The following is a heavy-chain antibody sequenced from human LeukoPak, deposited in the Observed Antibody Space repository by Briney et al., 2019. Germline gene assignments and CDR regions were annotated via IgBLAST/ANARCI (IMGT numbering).Heavy chain of an antibody. V-gene: IGHV3-7*01. Sequence: GGSLRLSCAASGFIFTNYFMSWVRQAPGKGLEWVASIKHDGSEKYYVDSVRGRFTISRDNTMNSLYLQMSSLRAEDTAVYYCATDRGWGNSGYYLYYFEYWGQGTLVTFSS. CDR3: ATDRGWGNSGYYLYYFEY. J-gene: IGHJ4*02. CDR2: IKHDGSEK. CDR1: GFIFTNYF. D-gene: IGHD3-3*01.